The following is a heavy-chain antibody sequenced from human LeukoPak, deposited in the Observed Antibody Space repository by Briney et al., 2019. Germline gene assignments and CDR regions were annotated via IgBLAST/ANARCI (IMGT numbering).Heavy chain of an antibody. CDR2: ISRSSSYI. CDR1: GFTFSSYS. J-gene: IGHJ3*02. CDR3: ARDEWGDAFDI. V-gene: IGHV3-21*01. D-gene: IGHD1-26*01. Sequence: GGSLRLSCAASGFTFSSYSMNWVRQAPGKGLEWVSSISRSSSYIHSADSVRGRFTISRDNAKNSLFLQMNSVRAEDTAVYYCARDEWGDAFDIWGQGTMVTVFS.